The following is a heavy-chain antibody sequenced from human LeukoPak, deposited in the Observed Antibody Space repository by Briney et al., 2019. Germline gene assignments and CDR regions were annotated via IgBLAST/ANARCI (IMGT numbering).Heavy chain of an antibody. CDR3: AREVRCYDILTGYYYYYGMDV. CDR2: IYYSGST. CDR1: GGSISSYY. D-gene: IGHD3-9*01. Sequence: PSETLSLTCTVSGGSISSYYWSWIRQPPGKGLEWIGYIYYSGSTNYNPSLKGRVTISVDTSKNQFSLKLSSVTAADTAVYYCAREVRCYDILTGYYYYYGMDVWGQGTTVTVSS. J-gene: IGHJ6*02. V-gene: IGHV4-59*01.